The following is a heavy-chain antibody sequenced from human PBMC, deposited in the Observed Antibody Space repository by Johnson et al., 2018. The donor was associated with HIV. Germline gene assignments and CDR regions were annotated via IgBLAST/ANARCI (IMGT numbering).Heavy chain of an antibody. Sequence: VQVVESGGGVVRPGGSLRLSCAASGFTFDDYAMHWVRQAPGKGLEWVSLISWDGGSTYYADSVTGRFTISRDNSKNTLYLQMNSLRAEDTALYYCARDRGYYNNDAFDIWGQGTMVTVSS. J-gene: IGHJ3*02. CDR3: ARDRGYYNNDAFDI. D-gene: IGHD3-22*01. CDR1: GFTFDDYA. CDR2: ISWDGGST. V-gene: IGHV3-43D*03.